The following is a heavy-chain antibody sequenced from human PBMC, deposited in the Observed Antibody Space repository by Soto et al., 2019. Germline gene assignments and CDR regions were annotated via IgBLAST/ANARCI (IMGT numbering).Heavy chain of an antibody. CDR2: IIPIFGTA. CDR1: GGTFSSYA. D-gene: IGHD3-10*01. CDR3: ARDYYGSGSLEDYYYYYGMDV. Sequence: SVKVSCKASGGTFSSYAISWVRQAPGQGLEWVGGIIPIFGTANYAQKFQGRVTITADESTSTAYMELSSLRSEDTAVYYCARDYYGSGSLEDYYYYYGMDVWGQGTTVTVSS. V-gene: IGHV1-69*13. J-gene: IGHJ6*02.